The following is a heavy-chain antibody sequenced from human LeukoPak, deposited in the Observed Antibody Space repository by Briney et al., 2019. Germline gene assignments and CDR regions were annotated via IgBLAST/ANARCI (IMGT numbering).Heavy chain of an antibody. CDR2: INPGNGNT. D-gene: IGHD2-2*01. Sequence: GASVKVSCKASGYSFTNYAIHWVRQAPGQRFEWMGWINPGNGNTKYSQNFQGRVAITRDTSANTAYMELTSLTFEDTAVYYCARGCTSCQRNFDYWGQGTLVTVSS. V-gene: IGHV1-3*01. CDR3: ARGCTSCQRNFDY. J-gene: IGHJ4*02. CDR1: GYSFTNYA.